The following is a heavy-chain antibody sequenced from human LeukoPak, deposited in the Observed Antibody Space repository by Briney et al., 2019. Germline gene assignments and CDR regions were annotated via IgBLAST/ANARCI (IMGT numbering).Heavy chain of an antibody. CDR2: ISYDGSNK. D-gene: IGHD6-6*01. CDR3: ARGMSSSGWFDP. J-gene: IGHJ5*02. CDR1: GFTFSSYA. V-gene: IGHV3-30-3*01. Sequence: GGSLRLSCAASGFTFSSYAMHWVRQAPGKGLEWVAVISYDGSNKYYTDSVKGRFTISRDNSKNTLYLQMNSLRAEDTAVYYCARGMSSSGWFDPWGQGTLVTVSS.